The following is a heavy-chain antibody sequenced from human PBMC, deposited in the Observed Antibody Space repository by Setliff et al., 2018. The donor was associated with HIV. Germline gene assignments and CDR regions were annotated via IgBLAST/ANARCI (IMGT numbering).Heavy chain of an antibody. CDR3: AREDSSSWYSSLSF. Sequence: TLSLTCTVSGDSINSGSYHWNWIRQPAGKGLEWTGRIYISGSANYNPSLKSRVTISVDTSKNQFSLKLSSVTAADTAIYYCAREDSSSWYSSLSFWGQGTLVTVSS. D-gene: IGHD6-13*01. CDR1: GDSINSGSYH. CDR2: IYISGSA. J-gene: IGHJ1*01. V-gene: IGHV4-61*02.